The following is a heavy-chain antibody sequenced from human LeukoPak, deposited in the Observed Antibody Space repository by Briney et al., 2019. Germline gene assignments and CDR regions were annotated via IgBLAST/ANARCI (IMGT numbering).Heavy chain of an antibody. CDR1: GYTFTGYY. V-gene: IGHV1-2*02. J-gene: IGHJ6*02. Sequence: GASVKVSCKASGYTFTGYYMHWVRQAPGQGVEWMGWINPKSGATTYAQKFQDRVTLTRDTSINTAYMDLSGLTSDDTAVFYCAKGATEGYYYYYGLDVWGQGTTVTVSS. CDR2: INPKSGAT. CDR3: AKGATEGYYYYYGLDV.